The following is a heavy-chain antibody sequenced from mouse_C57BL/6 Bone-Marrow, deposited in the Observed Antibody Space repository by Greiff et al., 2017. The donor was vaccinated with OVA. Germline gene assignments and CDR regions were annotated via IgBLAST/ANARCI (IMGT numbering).Heavy chain of an antibody. V-gene: IGHV1-52*01. CDR1: GYTFTSYW. J-gene: IGHJ2*01. Sequence: QVQLQQPGAELVRPGSSVKLSCKASGYTFTSYWMHWVKQRPIQGLEWIGNIDPSDSETHYNQKFKDKATLTVDKSSSTAYMQLSSLTSEDSAVYYSASEDTTVVDYFDYWGQGTTLTVSS. D-gene: IGHD1-1*01. CDR3: ASEDTTVVDYFDY. CDR2: IDPSDSET.